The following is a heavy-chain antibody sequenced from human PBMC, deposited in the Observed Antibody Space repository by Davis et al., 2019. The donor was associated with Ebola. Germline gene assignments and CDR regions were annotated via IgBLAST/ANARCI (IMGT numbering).Heavy chain of an antibody. V-gene: IGHV3-43*02. CDR3: VKGNVVVPSPYGLDV. J-gene: IGHJ6*02. D-gene: IGHD3-22*01. CDR1: GFTFSSYS. Sequence: PGGSLRLSCAASGFTFSSYSMNWVRQAPGKGLEWVSLISGDGDSTYYADSVKGRFTISRDNSKKSLFLQMNSLRTEDTALYYCVKGNVVVPSPYGLDVWGQGTTVTVSS. CDR2: ISGDGDST.